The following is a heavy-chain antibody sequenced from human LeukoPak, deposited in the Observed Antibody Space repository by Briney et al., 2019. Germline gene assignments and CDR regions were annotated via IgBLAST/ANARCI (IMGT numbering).Heavy chain of an antibody. V-gene: IGHV3-33*06. CDR1: GFTFSDYG. CDR2: IWYDGSNK. CDR3: AKDGGGLGYNYSLDH. D-gene: IGHD5-24*01. Sequence: PGGSLRLSCAASGFTFSDYGMHWVRRAPGKGLEWVTIIWYDGSNKYYADSVKGRFTISRDNSKSTVYLHMNNLRAEDSAVYYCAKDGGGLGYNYSLDHWGQGTLVTVSS. J-gene: IGHJ4*02.